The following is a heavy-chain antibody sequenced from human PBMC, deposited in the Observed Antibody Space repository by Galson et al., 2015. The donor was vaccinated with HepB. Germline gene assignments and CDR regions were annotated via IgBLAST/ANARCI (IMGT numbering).Heavy chain of an antibody. J-gene: IGHJ4*02. CDR1: GFTFSSYA. V-gene: IGHV3-30-3*01. Sequence: SLRLSCAASGFTFSSYAMHWVRQAPGKGLEWVAVISYDGSNKYYADSVKGRFTISRDNSKNTLYLQMNSLRAEDTAVYYCAREKRIKTGTPGGNDYWGQGTLVTVSS. CDR3: AREKRIKTGTPGGNDY. D-gene: IGHD3-10*01. CDR2: ISYDGSNK.